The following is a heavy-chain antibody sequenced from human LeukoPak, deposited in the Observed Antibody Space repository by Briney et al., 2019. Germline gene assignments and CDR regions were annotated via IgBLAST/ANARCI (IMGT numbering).Heavy chain of an antibody. CDR1: GYTLTELS. V-gene: IGHV1-24*01. CDR3: ARVDCSSTSCYFGPGWFDP. CDR2: FDPEDGET. J-gene: IGHJ5*02. Sequence: GASVKVSCKVSGYTLTELSMHWVRQAPGKGLEWMGGFDPEDGETIYAQKFQGRVTMTEDTSTDTAYMELSSLRSEDTAVYYCARVDCSSTSCYFGPGWFDPWGQGTLVTVSS. D-gene: IGHD2-2*01.